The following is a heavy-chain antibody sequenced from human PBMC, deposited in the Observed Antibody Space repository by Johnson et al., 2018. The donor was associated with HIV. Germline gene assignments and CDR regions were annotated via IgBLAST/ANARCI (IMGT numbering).Heavy chain of an antibody. CDR2: INWNGGST. CDR1: GFTFDDYG. V-gene: IGHV3-20*04. Sequence: VHLVESGGGVVRPGGSLRLSCAAYGFTFDDYGMSWVRQAPGKGLEWVSGINWNGGSTGYADSVKGRFTISRDNAKNSLYLQMNSLRAEDTALYYCARGSDPFGGVIVNGAFDIWGQGTMVTVSS. J-gene: IGHJ3*02. D-gene: IGHD3-16*02. CDR3: ARGSDPFGGVIVNGAFDI.